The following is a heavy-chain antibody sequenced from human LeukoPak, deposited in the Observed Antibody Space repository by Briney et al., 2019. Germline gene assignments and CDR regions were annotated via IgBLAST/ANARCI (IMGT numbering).Heavy chain of an antibody. CDR1: GFTFSSYW. D-gene: IGHD6-19*01. Sequence: PGGSLRLSCGASGFTFSSYWMNWVRQAPGKGLVCVSHIHSDGSGANYADSVKGRFTISRDNAKNTLYLQMDSLRAEDTAVYYCARAAYNSGPDYWGQGTLVTVSS. CDR2: IHSDGSGA. V-gene: IGHV3-74*01. J-gene: IGHJ4*02. CDR3: ARAAYNSGPDY.